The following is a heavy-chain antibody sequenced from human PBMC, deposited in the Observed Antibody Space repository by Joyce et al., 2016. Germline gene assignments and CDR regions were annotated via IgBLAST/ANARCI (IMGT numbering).Heavy chain of an antibody. D-gene: IGHD4-17*01. V-gene: IGHV4-31*03. J-gene: IGHJ4*01. CDR2: IYYSGNT. CDR3: ASVTVSTHSFDS. Sequence: QVQLQESGPGLVKPSQTLSLTCTVSGGSINSGLYYWSWIRQHPGKGLEWIGYIYYSGNTYHNPSLKSRVTISIDTSENQFSLHLSSVTAADTAVYYCASVTVSTHSFDSWGQGTLVTVSS. CDR1: GGSINSGLYY.